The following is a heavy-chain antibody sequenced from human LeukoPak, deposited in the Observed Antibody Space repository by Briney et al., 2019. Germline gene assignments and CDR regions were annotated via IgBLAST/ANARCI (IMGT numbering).Heavy chain of an antibody. Sequence: PGGSLRLSCAASGFTFSSYSMNWVRQAPGKGLEWVSSISSSSSYIYYADSVKGRFTISRDNAKNSLYLQMNSLRAEDTAVYYCATIGYGYSYGVEDFDYWGQGTLVTVSS. V-gene: IGHV3-21*01. D-gene: IGHD5-18*01. CDR2: ISSSSSYI. CDR1: GFTFSSYS. J-gene: IGHJ4*02. CDR3: ATIGYGYSYGVEDFDY.